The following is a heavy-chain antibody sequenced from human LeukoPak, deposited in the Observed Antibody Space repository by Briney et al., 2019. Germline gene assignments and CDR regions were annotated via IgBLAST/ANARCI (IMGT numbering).Heavy chain of an antibody. V-gene: IGHV1-69*05. J-gene: IGHJ4*02. D-gene: IGHD5-18*01. Sequence: GASVKVSCKASGGTFSSYTLSWVRQAPGQGLEWMGEIIPIFGTSNYAQKFQGRVKITTDESTSTAYMELSSLRSEDTAVYYCARGTTGYSYGPFDYWGQGTLVTVSA. CDR2: IIPIFGTS. CDR3: ARGTTGYSYGPFDY. CDR1: GGTFSSYT.